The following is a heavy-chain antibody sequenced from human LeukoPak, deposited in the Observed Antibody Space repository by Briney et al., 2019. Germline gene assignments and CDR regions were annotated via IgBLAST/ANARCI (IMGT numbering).Heavy chain of an antibody. Sequence: GGSLRLSCAASGFTVSNNYMSWVRQAPGKGLEWVSGISWNSGSIGYADSVKGRFTISRDNAKNSLYLQMNSLRAEDTALYYCAKGDGILTGYSDWGQGTLVTVSS. CDR3: AKGDGILTGYSD. J-gene: IGHJ4*02. V-gene: IGHV3-9*01. D-gene: IGHD3-9*01. CDR1: GFTVSNNY. CDR2: ISWNSGSI.